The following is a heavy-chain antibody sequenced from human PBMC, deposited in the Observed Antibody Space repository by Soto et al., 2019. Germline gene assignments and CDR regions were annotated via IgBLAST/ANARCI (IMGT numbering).Heavy chain of an antibody. V-gene: IGHV3-48*02. CDR3: ARLTGYLPPVYYYGMDV. CDR2: ISSSSSTV. D-gene: IGHD3-9*01. J-gene: IGHJ6*02. CDR1: GFTFSSYS. Sequence: LRLSCAASGFTFSSYSMNWVRQAPGKGLEWVSYISSSSSTVYYADPVKGRFTISRDNAKNSLYLQMNSLRDEDTAVYYCARLTGYLPPVYYYGMDVWGQGTTVPVSS.